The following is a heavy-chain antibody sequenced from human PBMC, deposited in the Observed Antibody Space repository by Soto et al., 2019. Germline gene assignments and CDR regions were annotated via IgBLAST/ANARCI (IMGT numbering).Heavy chain of an antibody. CDR1: GFTFSSNA. J-gene: IGHJ2*01. CDR3: ARGLRYLDL. Sequence: EVQLLESGGGLVQPGVSLRLSCAASGFTFSSNAMSWVRQAPGKGLEWVSGISGSGSSTYYADSVKGRFAISRDNSKNTLYLQMDRLRAEDTAVYYCARGLRYLDLWGRGTLVTVSS. CDR2: ISGSGSST. V-gene: IGHV3-23*01.